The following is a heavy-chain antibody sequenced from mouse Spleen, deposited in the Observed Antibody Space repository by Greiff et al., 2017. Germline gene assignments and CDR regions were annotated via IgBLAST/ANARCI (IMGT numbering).Heavy chain of an antibody. D-gene: IGHD4-1*01. CDR1: GYTFTSYT. Sequence: VQLQQSGAELARPGASVKMSCKASGYTFTSYTMHWVKQRPGQGLEWIGYINPSSGYTNYNQKFKDKATLTADKSSSTAYMQLSSLTSEDSAVYYCARVPGTAWFAYWGQGTLVTVSA. CDR3: ARVPGTAWFAY. CDR2: INPSSGYT. V-gene: IGHV1-4*01. J-gene: IGHJ3*01.